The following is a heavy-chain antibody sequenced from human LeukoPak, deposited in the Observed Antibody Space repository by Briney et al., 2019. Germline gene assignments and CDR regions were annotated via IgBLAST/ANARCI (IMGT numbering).Heavy chain of an antibody. J-gene: IGHJ4*02. CDR3: AKVPAALYYFDY. CDR2: ISGSGGST. CDR1: GFTFSSYA. Sequence: GGSLRLSCAASGFTFSSYAMSWVRQAPGKGLEWVSAISGSGGSTYYADSVKGRFTTSRDNSKNTLYLQMNSLRAEDTAVYYCAKVPAALYYFDYWGQGTLVTVSS. D-gene: IGHD2-2*01. V-gene: IGHV3-23*01.